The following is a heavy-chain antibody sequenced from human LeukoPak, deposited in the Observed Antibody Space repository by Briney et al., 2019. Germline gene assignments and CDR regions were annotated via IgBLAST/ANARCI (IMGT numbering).Heavy chain of an antibody. Sequence: PGGSLRLSCAASGFTFDDYAMHWVRQAPGKGLEWVSGISWNSISIAYADSVKGRFTISRDNAKNSLYLQMNSLSADDTAVYYCARDLKIGYSSGRYSWGTGSSNDYWGQGTLVTVSS. CDR2: ISWNSISI. D-gene: IGHD6-19*01. CDR3: ARDLKIGYSSGRYSWGTGSSNDY. J-gene: IGHJ4*02. V-gene: IGHV3-9*01. CDR1: GFTFDDYA.